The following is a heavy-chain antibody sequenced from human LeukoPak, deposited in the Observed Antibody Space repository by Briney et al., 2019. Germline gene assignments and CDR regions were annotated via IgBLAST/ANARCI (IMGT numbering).Heavy chain of an antibody. V-gene: IGHV1-2*02. D-gene: IGHD1-26*01. Sequence: VASVKVSCKASGYIFTGYYMHWVRQAPGQGLEWMGWINPNSGGTNYAQKFQGRVTMTRDTSISTAYMELSRLRSDDTAVYYCARDREWELPFDYWGQGTLVIVSS. J-gene: IGHJ4*02. CDR1: GYIFTGYY. CDR3: ARDREWELPFDY. CDR2: INPNSGGT.